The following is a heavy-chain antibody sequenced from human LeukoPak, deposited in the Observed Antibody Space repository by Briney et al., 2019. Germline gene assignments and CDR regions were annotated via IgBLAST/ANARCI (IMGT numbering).Heavy chain of an antibody. D-gene: IGHD2-2*01. V-gene: IGHV4-34*01. CDR1: GGSFSGYY. CDR3: ARRRYCSSTSCCPLDY. CDR2: INHSGST. J-gene: IGHJ4*02. Sequence: SETLSLTCAVYGGSFSGYYWSWIRQPPGKGLEWIGEINHSGSTNYNPSLKSRVTISVDTSKNQFSLKLSSVTAADTAVYYCARRRYCSSTSCCPLDYWGQGTLVTVSS.